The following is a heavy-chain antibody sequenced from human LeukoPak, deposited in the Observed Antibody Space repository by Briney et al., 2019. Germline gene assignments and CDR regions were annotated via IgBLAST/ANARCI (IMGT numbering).Heavy chain of an antibody. D-gene: IGHD4-23*01. V-gene: IGHV3-33*06. CDR2: IWYDGSNK. CDR1: GFTLTTYG. Sequence: GRSLRLSCAASGFTLTTYGMHWVRQAPGKGLEWVAVIWYDGSNKYYADSVKGRFTISRDNSKNTLYLQMNSLRAEDTALYYCAKDLAGAGNLGFDYWGQGTLVTVSS. J-gene: IGHJ4*02. CDR3: AKDLAGAGNLGFDY.